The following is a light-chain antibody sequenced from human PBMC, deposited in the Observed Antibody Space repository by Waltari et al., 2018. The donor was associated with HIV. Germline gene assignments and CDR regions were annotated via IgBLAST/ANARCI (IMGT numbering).Light chain of an antibody. Sequence: SYELTQPPSVSVSPGQTARITCSGDALPKQYAFWYQPKPGQAPVLVIYKDRERPSGIPERFSGSSSGTTVTLTISGVQAEDEADYYCQSPDSGTYVVFGGGTKLTVL. CDR3: QSPDSGTYVV. CDR2: KDR. CDR1: ALPKQY. V-gene: IGLV3-25*03. J-gene: IGLJ2*01.